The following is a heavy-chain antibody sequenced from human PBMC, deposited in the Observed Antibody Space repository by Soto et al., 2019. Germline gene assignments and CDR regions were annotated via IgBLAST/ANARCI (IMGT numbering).Heavy chain of an antibody. CDR3: VEDVKWNKQGYFDS. J-gene: IGHJ4*02. CDR2: INWNSGRV. V-gene: IGHV3-9*01. Sequence: GGSLRLSCAASGLTFDDFAFHWVRQAPGKGLEWVSGINWNSGRVDYADSVKGRFTISRDNPKNSLYLQMSSLTTDDTALYYCVEDVKWNKQGYFDSWGQGTLVTVSS. CDR1: GLTFDDFA. D-gene: IGHD1-20*01.